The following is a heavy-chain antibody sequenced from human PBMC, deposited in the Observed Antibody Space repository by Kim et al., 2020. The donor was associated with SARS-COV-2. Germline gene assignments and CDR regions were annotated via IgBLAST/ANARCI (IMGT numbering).Heavy chain of an antibody. V-gene: IGHV3-23*01. CDR2: ISGSGGST. CDR3: ANILYCTNGVCSDC. CDR1: GFTFSSYA. D-gene: IGHD2-8*01. Sequence: GGSLRLSCAASGFTFSSYAMSWVRQAPGKGLEWVSAISGSGGSTYYADSVKGRFTISRENSKNTLYLQMKSLRAEDTAVYYCANILYCTNGVCSDCWGQGTLVTVSS. J-gene: IGHJ4*02.